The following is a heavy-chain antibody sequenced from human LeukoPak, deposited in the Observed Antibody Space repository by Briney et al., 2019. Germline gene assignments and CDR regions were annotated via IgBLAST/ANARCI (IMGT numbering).Heavy chain of an antibody. CDR1: GGSISSGGYS. V-gene: IGHV4-30-2*01. D-gene: IGHD3-10*01. J-gene: IGHJ4*02. Sequence: SQTLSLTCAVSGGSISSGGYSWSWIRQPPGKGLEWIGYIYHSGSTYYNPSLKSRVTISVDRSKNQFSLKLSPVTAADTAVYYCASITMVRGLYYFDYWGQGTLVTVSS. CDR3: ASITMVRGLYYFDY. CDR2: IYHSGST.